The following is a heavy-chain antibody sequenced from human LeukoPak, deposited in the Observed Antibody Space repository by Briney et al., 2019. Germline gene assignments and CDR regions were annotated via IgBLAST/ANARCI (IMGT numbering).Heavy chain of an antibody. CDR1: GGTFSSYA. CDR2: SITIFGTE. V-gene: IGHV1-69*13. CDR3: ARDYCGGDCYDYYFDY. J-gene: IGHJ4*02. D-gene: IGHD2-21*02. Sequence: SVKVSCKASGGTFSSYAISGVGQAPGQGLEWMGGSITIFGTENYAQTFKGRVTITADESTSTAYMELSSLRSEATAVYYCARDYCGGDCYDYYFDYWGQGTLVTVSS.